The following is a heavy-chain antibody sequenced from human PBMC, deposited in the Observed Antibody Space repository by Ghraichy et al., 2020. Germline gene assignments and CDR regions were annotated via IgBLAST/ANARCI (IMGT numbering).Heavy chain of an antibody. D-gene: IGHD4-17*01. CDR2: LSGGGDDT. V-gene: IGHV3-23*01. CDR1: GFTFSNYA. CDR3: AVPRYGDYEFDY. J-gene: IGHJ4*02. Sequence: GGSLRLSCAASGFTFSNYAMSWVRQTPGKGLEWVSGLSGGGDDTYYADSVKGRFTISRDNSKNTLYLQMNSLRGEDPAVCYCAVPRYGDYEFDYWGQGTLVTVSS.